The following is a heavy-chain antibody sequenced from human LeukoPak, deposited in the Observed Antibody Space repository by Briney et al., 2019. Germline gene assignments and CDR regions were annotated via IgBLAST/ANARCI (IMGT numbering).Heavy chain of an antibody. V-gene: IGHV3-48*01. CDR2: INALSSAI. CDR1: GFTFSDYS. Sequence: GGSLRLSCAASGFTFSDYSMNWVRQAPGKGPEWVCYINALSSAIYYADSVKGRFTISRENAKSSLSLQMNSLRAEDTAVYYCTRDPNYYDSSGYFIGMGYYYYGMDVWGQGTTVTVSS. D-gene: IGHD3-22*01. J-gene: IGHJ6*02. CDR3: TRDPNYYDSSGYFIGMGYYYYGMDV.